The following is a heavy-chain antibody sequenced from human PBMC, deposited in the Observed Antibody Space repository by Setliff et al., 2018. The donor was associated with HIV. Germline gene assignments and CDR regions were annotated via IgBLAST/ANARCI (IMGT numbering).Heavy chain of an antibody. V-gene: IGHV4-38-2*01. D-gene: IGHD3-16*01. CDR1: GYSISSGFY. J-gene: IGHJ3*02. CDR3: VRGGSWGII. Sequence: SETLSLTCAVSGYSISSGFYWGWIRQPPGKGLEWIGSIYHSGSTHYDPSLRSRVTISVDTSKNQFSLNLSSVTAADTAVYYCVRGGSWGIIWGQGTVVTVSS. CDR2: IYHSGST.